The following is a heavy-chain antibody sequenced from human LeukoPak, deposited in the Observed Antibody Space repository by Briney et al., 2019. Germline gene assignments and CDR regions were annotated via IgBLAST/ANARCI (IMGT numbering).Heavy chain of an antibody. V-gene: IGHV1-18*01. J-gene: IGHJ4*02. D-gene: IGHD3-10*01. CDR1: GYTFTNYG. CDR3: ARNPKRFGELYQPGDS. Sequence: VASVKVSCKASGYTFTNYGITWVRQVPGQGLEWLGWISAYNGNANYAQNLQDRVTLTSDTSTSTAYMELRSLRSDDTGIYYCARNPKRFGELYQPGDSWGQGTLLTVSS. CDR2: ISAYNGNA.